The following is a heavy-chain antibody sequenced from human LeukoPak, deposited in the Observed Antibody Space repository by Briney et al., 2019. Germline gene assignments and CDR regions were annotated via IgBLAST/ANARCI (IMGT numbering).Heavy chain of an antibody. Sequence: ASVKVSCKASGYTFTGYHMHWVRQAPGQGLEWMGRINPNSGDTNYAQKFQGRVTMTRDTSISTAYVELSRLRSDDTAVYYCARDYCSSTSCLFDYWGQGALVTVSS. J-gene: IGHJ4*02. D-gene: IGHD2-2*01. CDR3: ARDYCSSTSCLFDY. CDR1: GYTFTGYH. V-gene: IGHV1-2*06. CDR2: INPNSGDT.